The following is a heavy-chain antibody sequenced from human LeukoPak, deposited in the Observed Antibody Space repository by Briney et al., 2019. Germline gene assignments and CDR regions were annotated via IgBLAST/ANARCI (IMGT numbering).Heavy chain of an antibody. CDR1: GFTLSSYA. D-gene: IGHD3-22*01. CDR3: AKTRITMIVVVIRRDAFDI. J-gene: IGHJ3*02. CDR2: ISGSGGST. Sequence: PGGSLRLSCAASGFTLSSYAMSWVRQAPGKGLEWVSAISGSGGSTYYADSVKGRFTISRDNSKNTLYLQMNSLRAEDTAVYYCAKTRITMIVVVIRRDAFDIWGQGTMVTVSS. V-gene: IGHV3-23*01.